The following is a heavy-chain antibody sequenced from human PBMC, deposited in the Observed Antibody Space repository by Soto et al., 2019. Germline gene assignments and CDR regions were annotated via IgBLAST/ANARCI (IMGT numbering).Heavy chain of an antibody. J-gene: IGHJ4*02. CDR3: ARDWRYSSGLDY. Sequence: ASVKVSCKASGFTFNTYFVHWLRQAPGQGLEWLGIISPSCDATSYAEKFKGRVTVTKDTSTTTVYMELSSLRPEDTAVYYCARDWRYSSGLDYWGQGTLVTVSS. CDR2: ISPSCDAT. V-gene: IGHV1-46*02. D-gene: IGHD6-19*01. CDR1: GFTFNTYF.